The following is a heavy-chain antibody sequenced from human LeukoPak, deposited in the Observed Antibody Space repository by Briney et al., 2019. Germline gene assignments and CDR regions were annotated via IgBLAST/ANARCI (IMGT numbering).Heavy chain of an antibody. CDR1: GFTFSSYN. Sequence: PGGSLRLSCAASGFTFSSYNMNWVRQAPGKGLEWVSSISSSSSYIYYVDSVKGRFTISRDNAKNSLYLQMNSLRAEDTAVYYCAGARPFRGWSGWFDPWGQGTLVTVSS. CDR2: ISSSSSYI. J-gene: IGHJ5*02. D-gene: IGHD6-19*01. V-gene: IGHV3-21*01. CDR3: AGARPFRGWSGWFDP.